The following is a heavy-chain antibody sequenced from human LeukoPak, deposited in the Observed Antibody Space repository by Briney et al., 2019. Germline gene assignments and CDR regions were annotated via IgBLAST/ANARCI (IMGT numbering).Heavy chain of an antibody. CDR2: ISSSSSTI. D-gene: IGHD3-3*01. Sequence: GGSLTLLCAAWGLTLSSYNMQGLRQAPGRGLEWLSYISSSSSTIYYADSVKGRFTISRDNAKNSLYLQMNSLRAEDTAVYSCARGNYDFWSGYDEAFDIWGQGTMVTVSS. J-gene: IGHJ3*02. CDR1: GLTLSSYN. CDR3: ARGNYDFWSGYDEAFDI. V-gene: IGHV3-48*01.